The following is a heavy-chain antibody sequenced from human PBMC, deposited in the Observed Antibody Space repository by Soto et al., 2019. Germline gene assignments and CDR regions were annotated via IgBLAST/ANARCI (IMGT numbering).Heavy chain of an antibody. CDR1: GYTFSTYD. Sequence: QVQLEQSGAEVKKPGASVKVSCKASGYTFSTYDINWVRQAPGQGPEWMGWMNTNTGNRGFAQKFKGRVTLTRDTSISTAYMELSSLTSADTAVYYCATYIFARAFDFWGQGTMGTVSS. D-gene: IGHD2-21*01. V-gene: IGHV1-8*02. CDR2: MNTNTGNR. CDR3: ATYIFARAFDF. J-gene: IGHJ3*01.